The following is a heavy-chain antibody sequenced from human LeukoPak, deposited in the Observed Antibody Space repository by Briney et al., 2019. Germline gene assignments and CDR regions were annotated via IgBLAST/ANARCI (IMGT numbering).Heavy chain of an antibody. J-gene: IGHJ6*02. CDR1: GGSLSSAHG. V-gene: IGHV4-61*01. CDR3: ARRTLYYYGMDV. CDR2: SQNSGCT. Sequence: PSETLSLTCTVSGGSLSSAHGWSWIRQPPGKGLEWIGYSQNSGCTNCNPSLKSRVTISVDTSKNQFSLKLSSVTAADTAVYYCARRTLYYYGMDVWGQGTTVTVSS.